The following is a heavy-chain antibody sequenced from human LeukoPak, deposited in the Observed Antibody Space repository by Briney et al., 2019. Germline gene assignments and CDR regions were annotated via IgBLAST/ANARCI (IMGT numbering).Heavy chain of an antibody. J-gene: IGHJ3*01. CDR3: AKIDL. CDR2: ISGRSETR. Sequence: GGSLRLSCAASGSTFSSHAMSWVRQAPGKGLEWVAAISGRSETRFYIDSVKGRFTISRDNSKNTVFLQMNRLRPEDTAIYYCAKIDLWGRGTMVTVSS. V-gene: IGHV3-23*01. CDR1: GSTFSSHA.